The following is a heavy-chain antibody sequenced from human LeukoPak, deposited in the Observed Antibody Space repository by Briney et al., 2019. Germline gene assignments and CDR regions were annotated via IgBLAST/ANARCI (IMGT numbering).Heavy chain of an antibody. CDR1: GGSISSHY. D-gene: IGHD3-22*01. Sequence: KASETLSLTCTVSGGSISSHYWSWIRQPPGKGLEWIGYIYYSGSTNYNPSLKSRVTISVDTSKNQFSLKLSSVTAADTAVYYCATGYYYDSSGSFDYWGQGTLVTVSS. CDR2: IYYSGST. CDR3: ATGYYYDSSGSFDY. V-gene: IGHV4-59*11. J-gene: IGHJ4*02.